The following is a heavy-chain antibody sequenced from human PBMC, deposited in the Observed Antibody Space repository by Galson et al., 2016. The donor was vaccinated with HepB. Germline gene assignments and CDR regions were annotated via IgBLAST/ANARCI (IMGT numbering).Heavy chain of an antibody. Sequence: SVKVSCKASGYSFTLYGITWVRQAPGQGLEWMGWIDPNSGGTDYAQRFQGRVTMTRDTSISTAYMDLSRLRSDDTAVYYCARGHYYDSRGYYYLLDYWGQGTLVTISS. J-gene: IGHJ4*02. D-gene: IGHD3-22*01. CDR2: IDPNSGGT. V-gene: IGHV1-2*02. CDR3: ARGHYYDSRGYYYLLDY. CDR1: GYSFTLYG.